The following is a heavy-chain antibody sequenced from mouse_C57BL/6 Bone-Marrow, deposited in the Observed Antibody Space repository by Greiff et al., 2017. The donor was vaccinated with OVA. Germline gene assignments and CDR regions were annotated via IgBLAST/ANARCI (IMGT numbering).Heavy chain of an antibody. Sequence: QVQLQQSGAELVRPGASVKLSCKASGYTFTDYYINWVKQRPGQGLEWIARIYPGSGNTYYNEKFKGKATLTAEKSSSTAYMQLSSLTSEDSAVYICARGDSNYPFAYWGQGTLVTVSA. V-gene: IGHV1-76*01. CDR2: IYPGSGNT. J-gene: IGHJ3*01. CDR1: GYTFTDYY. CDR3: ARGDSNYPFAY. D-gene: IGHD2-5*01.